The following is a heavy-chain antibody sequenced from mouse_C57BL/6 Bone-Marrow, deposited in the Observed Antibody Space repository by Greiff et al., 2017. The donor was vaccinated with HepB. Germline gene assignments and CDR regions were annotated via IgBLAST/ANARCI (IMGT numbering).Heavy chain of an antibody. CDR1: GYSFTGYY. J-gene: IGHJ4*01. CDR2: INPSTGGT. V-gene: IGHV1-42*01. CDR3: ARWSAMDY. Sequence: EVQLQQSGPELVKPGASVKISCKASGYSFTGYYMNWVKQSPEKSLEWIGEINPSTGGTTYNQKFKAKATLTVDKSSSTAYMQLKSLTSEDSAVYYCARWSAMDYWGQGTSVTVSS.